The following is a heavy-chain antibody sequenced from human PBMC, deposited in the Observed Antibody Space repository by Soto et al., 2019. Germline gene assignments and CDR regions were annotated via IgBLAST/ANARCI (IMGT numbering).Heavy chain of an antibody. CDR3: AIPGAGDFDY. V-gene: IGHV4-4*02. CDR2: ICHSGTT. D-gene: IGHD6-13*01. CDR1: GASICNTDW. J-gene: IGHJ4*02. Sequence: SETLSLTCAVSGASICNTDWWSWVRQPPGKGLEWIGEICHSGTTNCDPSLKSRVTISLDKSRSQFSLKLTSVTAADTAVYYCAIPGAGDFDYWGRGTLVTVSS.